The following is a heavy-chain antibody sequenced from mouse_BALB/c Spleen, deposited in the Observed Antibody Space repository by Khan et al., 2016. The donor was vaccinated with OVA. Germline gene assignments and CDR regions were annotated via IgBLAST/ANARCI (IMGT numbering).Heavy chain of an antibody. CDR3: ARKNYYGYAVDY. CDR1: GYSITTNYA. V-gene: IGHV3-2*02. D-gene: IGHD1-1*01. J-gene: IGHJ4*01. CDR2: ISYSGSN. Sequence: EVELVESGPGLVKPSQSLSLTCTVTGYSITTNYAWDWIRQFPGNKLEWMGYISYSGSNSYNPSLKSRISITRDTSKNQFFLQLNSVTTEDTATYYCARKNYYGYAVDYWGQGTSVTVSS.